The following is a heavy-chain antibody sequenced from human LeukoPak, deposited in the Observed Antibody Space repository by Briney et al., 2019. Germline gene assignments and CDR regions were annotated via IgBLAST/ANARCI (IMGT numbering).Heavy chain of an antibody. CDR3: ARGNPGYSYGYD. Sequence: GGSLRLSCAASGFTFSSYAMTWIRQAPGKGLEWVSSITNAGVSTYYADSVKGRFTISRDNAKNSLYLQMNSLRAEDTAVYYCARGNPGYSYGYDWGQGTLVTVSS. D-gene: IGHD5-18*01. CDR1: GFTFSSYA. CDR2: ITNAGVST. J-gene: IGHJ4*02. V-gene: IGHV3-23*01.